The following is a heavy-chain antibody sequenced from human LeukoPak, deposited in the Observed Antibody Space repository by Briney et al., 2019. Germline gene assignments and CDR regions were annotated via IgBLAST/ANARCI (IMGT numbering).Heavy chain of an antibody. J-gene: IGHJ5*02. CDR1: GGTFSSYA. Sequence: ASVKVSCKASGGTFSSYAISWVRQAPGQGLEWMGRIIPILGIANYAQKFQGRVTITADKSTSTAYMELSSLRSEDTAVYYCAREGYNADGWFDPWGQGTLVTVSS. D-gene: IGHD5-18*01. CDR3: AREGYNADGWFDP. CDR2: IIPILGIA. V-gene: IGHV1-69*04.